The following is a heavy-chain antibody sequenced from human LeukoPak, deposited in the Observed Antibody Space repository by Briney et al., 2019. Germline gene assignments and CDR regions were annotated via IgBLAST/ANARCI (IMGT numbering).Heavy chain of an antibody. J-gene: IGHJ4*02. Sequence: SGPTLLHPPRTLRLTCTFSGCSLRTGGVGVGWMRQPPGQGLQWLSLIYWNDDERYNPSLMTTLSIPKDTSKNQVVLTMTNMDPVDTATYYCAHRLTIEAAGGWFDYWGPGTLVTVSS. CDR3: AHRLTIEAAGGWFDY. CDR2: IYWNDDE. V-gene: IGHV2-5*01. CDR1: GCSLRTGGVG. D-gene: IGHD6-13*01.